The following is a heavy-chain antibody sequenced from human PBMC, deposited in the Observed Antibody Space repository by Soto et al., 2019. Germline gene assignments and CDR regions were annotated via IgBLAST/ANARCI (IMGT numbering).Heavy chain of an antibody. D-gene: IGHD5-12*01. V-gene: IGHV1-69*12. CDR1: GDTFTIFA. J-gene: IGHJ4*02. CDR3: ARDLGSGYDPGDY. Sequence: QVQLVQSGAEVKKPESSVNVSCKASGDTFTIFAISWVRQAPGQGLEWMGGIIPTIGTTNYAQRFQGRITITGDESTGTAYMELSSLKSEDTAVYYCARDLGSGYDPGDYWGQGTLVTVPS. CDR2: IIPTIGTT.